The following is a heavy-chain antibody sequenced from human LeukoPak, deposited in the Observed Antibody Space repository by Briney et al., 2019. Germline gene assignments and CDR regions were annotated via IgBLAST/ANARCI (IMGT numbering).Heavy chain of an antibody. CDR3: ARDRVLGSGSSDY. CDR1: GFSFSNYW. V-gene: IGHV3-74*01. CDR2: IRGDGGDT. Sequence: GGSLRLSCTVSGFSFSNYWMHWVRQAPGKGLVWVSRIRGDGGDTNYADSVKGRFTVSRDNAKNTLYLQMNSLTTEDTAVYFCARDRVLGSGSSDYWGQGTLVTVSS. D-gene: IGHD3-10*01. J-gene: IGHJ4*02.